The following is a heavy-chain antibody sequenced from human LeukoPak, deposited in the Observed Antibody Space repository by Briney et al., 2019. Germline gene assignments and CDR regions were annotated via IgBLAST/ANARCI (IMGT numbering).Heavy chain of an antibody. Sequence: GGSLRLSCAASGFTVSDVAMIWVRQPPGKGLEWVSSTFQGGGEIHYADSVRGRFTISRDNSRSTLFLQMNSLRGEDTAIYYCATYRQVMLPFEAWGQGTLVTVSS. CDR3: ATYRQVMLPFEA. D-gene: IGHD5-18*01. CDR2: TFQGGGEI. J-gene: IGHJ5*02. V-gene: IGHV3-23*01. CDR1: GFTVSDVA.